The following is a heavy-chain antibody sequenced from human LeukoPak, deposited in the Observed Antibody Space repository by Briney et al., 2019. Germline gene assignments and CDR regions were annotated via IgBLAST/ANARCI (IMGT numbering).Heavy chain of an antibody. V-gene: IGHV3-48*03. CDR1: GFTFSSYE. D-gene: IGHD4-17*01. Sequence: GGSLRLSCAASGFTFSSYEMNWVRQAPGKGLEWASYISSSGSTIYYADSVKGRFTISRDNAKNSLYLQMNSLRAEDTAVYYCARGRTSDYGRGGQLNWFDPWGQGTLVTVSS. CDR3: ARGRTSDYGRGGQLNWFDP. J-gene: IGHJ5*02. CDR2: ISSSGSTI.